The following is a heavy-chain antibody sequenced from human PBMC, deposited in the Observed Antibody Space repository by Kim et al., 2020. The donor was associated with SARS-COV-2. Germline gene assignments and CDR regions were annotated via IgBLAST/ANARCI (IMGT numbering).Heavy chain of an antibody. D-gene: IGHD6-13*01. V-gene: IGHV3-30-3*01. CDR2: ISYDGSNK. CDR1: GFTFSSYA. J-gene: IGHJ4*02. CDR3: ARDYRIAAAGPFYY. Sequence: GGSLRLSCAASGFTFSSYAMHWVRQAPGKGLEWVAVISYDGSNKYYADSVKGRFTISRDNSKNTLYLQMNSLRAEDTAVYYCARDYRIAAAGPFYYWGQG.